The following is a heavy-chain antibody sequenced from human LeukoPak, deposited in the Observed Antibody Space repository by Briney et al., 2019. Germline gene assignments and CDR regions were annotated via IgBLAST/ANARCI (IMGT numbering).Heavy chain of an antibody. V-gene: IGHV1-69*05. CDR1: GGTFSTSL. D-gene: IGHD3-22*01. CDR3: ARGGYYYDSSGYRSLGYMDV. Sequence: GASVKVSCKASGGTFSTSLLSWVRQAPGQRPEWMGGIIPIFGTANYAQEFQGRVTITTDESTSTAYMELSSLRSEDTAVYYCARGGYYYDSSGYRSLGYMDVWGKGTTVTVSS. CDR2: IIPIFGTA. J-gene: IGHJ6*03.